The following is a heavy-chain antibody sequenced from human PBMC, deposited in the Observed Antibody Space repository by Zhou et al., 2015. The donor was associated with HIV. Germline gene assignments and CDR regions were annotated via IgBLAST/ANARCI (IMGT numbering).Heavy chain of an antibody. CDR3: TTDNGDKGFDI. CDR1: GFSFSSFW. Sequence: DVQLEESGGVLVQPGGSMRLSCFTSGFSFSSFWMAWVRQAPGKGLEWVGRVKSKTDDGTTDYAAPVKGRFTISRDDSKNTLYLQMSSLETEDTAMYYCTTDNGDKGFDIWGQGTMVTVSS. D-gene: IGHD4-23*01. V-gene: IGHV3-15*01. CDR2: VKSKTDDGTT. J-gene: IGHJ3*02.